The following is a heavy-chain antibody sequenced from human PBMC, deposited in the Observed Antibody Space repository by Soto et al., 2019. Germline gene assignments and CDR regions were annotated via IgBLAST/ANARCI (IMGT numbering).Heavy chain of an antibody. Sequence: QVQLVQSGAEVKKPGSSVKVSCKASGGTFSSYAISWVRQAPGQGLEWMGGIIPIFGTANYAQKFQGRVTITADESTSTAYMELSSLSSEDKAVYYCARDPSGSEQQLENDYWGQGTLVTVSS. CDR2: IIPIFGTA. J-gene: IGHJ4*02. CDR3: ARDPSGSEQQLENDY. CDR1: GGTFSSYA. D-gene: IGHD6-13*01. V-gene: IGHV1-69*01.